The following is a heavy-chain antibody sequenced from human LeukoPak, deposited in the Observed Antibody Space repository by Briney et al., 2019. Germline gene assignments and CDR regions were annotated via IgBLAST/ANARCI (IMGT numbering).Heavy chain of an antibody. J-gene: IGHJ4*02. Sequence: TGGSLRLSCAASGFTFSRYGMHWVRQAPGKGLEWVAVIWYDGSNRQYADSVKGRFTISRDSSKNTLYLQMNSLRAEDTAVYYCARDFGFSPSSGYSFDYWGQGALVTVSS. D-gene: IGHD3-22*01. CDR3: ARDFGFSPSSGYSFDY. CDR1: GFTFSRYG. CDR2: IWYDGSNR. V-gene: IGHV3-33*01.